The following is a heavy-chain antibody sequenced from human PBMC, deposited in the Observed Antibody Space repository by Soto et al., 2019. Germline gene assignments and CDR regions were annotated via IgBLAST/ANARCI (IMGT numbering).Heavy chain of an antibody. CDR3: AKDRERDAWYEDY. CDR2: ISGGGGST. CDR1: GFTFSTYA. J-gene: IGHJ4*02. Sequence: EVQLLESGGGLVQPGGSLRLSCAASGFTFSTYAMSWVRQAPGRGLEWVSAISGGGGSTYYADSVKGRFTISRDNSKNTLSLQMNSLRADDTAVYYCAKDRERDAWYEDYWGQGTLVTVSS. V-gene: IGHV3-23*01. D-gene: IGHD6-13*01.